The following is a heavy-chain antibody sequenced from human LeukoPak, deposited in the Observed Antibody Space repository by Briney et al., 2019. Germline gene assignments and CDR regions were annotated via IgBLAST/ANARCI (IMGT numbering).Heavy chain of an antibody. J-gene: IGHJ4*02. D-gene: IGHD3-16*01. CDR2: IYGTGST. CDR3: ARYDSRGSASTRFDY. CDR1: GYSLGKNYY. V-gene: IGHV4-38-2*01. Sequence: SETLSLTCAVSGYSLGKNYYWGWIRQPPGKGLEWIGRIYGTGSTSYNPSLMNRVTMSVDTSKNHFSPKLTSVTAADTAVYYCARYDSRGSASTRFDYWGQGILVTISS.